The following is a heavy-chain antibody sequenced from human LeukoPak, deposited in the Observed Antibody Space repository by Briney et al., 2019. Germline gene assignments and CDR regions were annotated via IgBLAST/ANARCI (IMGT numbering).Heavy chain of an antibody. CDR3: ARGPSGSGSYLLDY. Sequence: ASVTVSCKASGYTFTSYDINWVRQATGQGLEWMGWMNPNSGNTGYAQKFQGRVTMTRNTSISTAYMELSSLRSEDTAVYYCARGPSGSGSYLLDYWGQGTLVTVSS. CDR2: MNPNSGNT. V-gene: IGHV1-8*01. D-gene: IGHD3-10*01. J-gene: IGHJ4*02. CDR1: GYTFTSYD.